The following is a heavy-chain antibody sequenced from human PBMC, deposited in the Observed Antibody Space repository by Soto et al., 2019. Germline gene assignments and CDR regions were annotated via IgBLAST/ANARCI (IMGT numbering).Heavy chain of an antibody. CDR3: AKATTNGGWFNPFDS. V-gene: IGHV3-23*01. CDR2: LSGSGTST. D-gene: IGHD6-19*01. J-gene: IGHJ4*02. Sequence: PVGSLRLSCAASGFSFVNYAMNWVRQAPGKGLEWVSGLSGSGTSTYYADSVKGRFTISRDNSRDTLFLQMNSLTADDTAVYYCAKATTNGGWFNPFDSWGRGALVTVSS. CDR1: GFSFVNYA.